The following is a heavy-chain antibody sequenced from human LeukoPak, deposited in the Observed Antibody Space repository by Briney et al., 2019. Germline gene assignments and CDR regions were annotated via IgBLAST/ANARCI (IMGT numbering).Heavy chain of an antibody. J-gene: IGHJ4*02. CDR1: AGSISSGGYS. Sequence: TLSLTCAVSAGSISSGGYSWSWIRQPPGKGLEWIGYIYHSGSTYYNPSLKSRVTISVDRSKNQFSLKLSSVTAADTAVYYCASVRTANDRGVIINWGQGTLVTVSS. CDR2: IYHSGST. V-gene: IGHV4-30-2*01. D-gene: IGHD3-10*01. CDR3: ASVRTANDRGVIIN.